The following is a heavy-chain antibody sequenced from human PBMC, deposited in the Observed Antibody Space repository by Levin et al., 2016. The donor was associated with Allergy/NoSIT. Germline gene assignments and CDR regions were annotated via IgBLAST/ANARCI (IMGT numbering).Heavy chain of an antibody. Sequence: SETLSLTCAVYGGSFSGYYWSWIRQPPGKGLEWIGEINHSGSTNYNPSLKSRVTISVDTSKNQFSLKLSSVTAADTAVYYCARRVRLRFLEWLRTGGWFDPWGQGTLVTVSS. V-gene: IGHV4-34*01. CDR2: INHSGST. CDR3: ARRVRLRFLEWLRTGGWFDP. CDR1: GGSFSGYY. J-gene: IGHJ5*02. D-gene: IGHD3-3*01.